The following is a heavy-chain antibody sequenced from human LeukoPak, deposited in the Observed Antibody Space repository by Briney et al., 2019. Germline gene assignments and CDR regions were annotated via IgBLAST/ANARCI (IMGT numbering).Heavy chain of an antibody. Sequence: SETLSLTCTVSGGSISSGGYYWSWIRQHPGKGLEWIGYIYYSGSTYYNPSLKSRVTISVDTSKNQFSLKLSSVTAADTAVYYCARGWLQTGFDYWGQGTLVTVSS. J-gene: IGHJ4*02. CDR3: ARGWLQTGFDY. CDR1: GGSISSGGYY. D-gene: IGHD5-24*01. CDR2: IYYSGST. V-gene: IGHV4-31*03.